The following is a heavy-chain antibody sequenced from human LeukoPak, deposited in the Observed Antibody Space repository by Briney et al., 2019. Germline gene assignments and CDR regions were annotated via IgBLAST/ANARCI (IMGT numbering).Heavy chain of an antibody. V-gene: IGHV3-48*01. J-gene: IGHJ4*02. CDR2: ISSSSSNI. Sequence: GGSLRLSCAASGFTFSRYSMNWVRQAPGKGVEGVSYISSSSSNIYYADSVKGRFTIYRENDKNSLYLQMNSLRAEDTAVYYCAREIKGEWLVDYWGQGTLVTVSS. CDR1: GFTFSRYS. D-gene: IGHD3-3*01. CDR3: AREIKGEWLVDY.